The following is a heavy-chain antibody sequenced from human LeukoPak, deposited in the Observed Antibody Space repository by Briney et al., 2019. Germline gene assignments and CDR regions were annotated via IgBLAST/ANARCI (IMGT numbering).Heavy chain of an antibody. CDR1: GFAFSSYS. J-gene: IGHJ4*02. D-gene: IGHD3-22*01. CDR3: ARAGRQWLSSFLDY. V-gene: IGHV3-48*04. CDR2: ISSSSSTI. Sequence: GGSLRLSCAASGFAFSSYSMNWVRQAPGKGLEWVSYISSSSSTIHYADSVKGRFTISRDNAKNSLYLQMNSLRAEDTAVYYCARAGRQWLSSFLDYWGQGTLVTVSS.